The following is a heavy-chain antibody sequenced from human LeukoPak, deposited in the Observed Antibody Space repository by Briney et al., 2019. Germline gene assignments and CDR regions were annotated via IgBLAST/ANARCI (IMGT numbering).Heavy chain of an antibody. J-gene: IGHJ5*02. CDR3: ARDMYYYGSGSYDP. CDR1: GFTFNSYS. D-gene: IGHD3-10*01. CDR2: ISSSSSYI. Sequence: GGSLRLSCAASGFTFNSYSMNWVRQAPGKGLEWVSSISSSSSYIYYADSVKGRFTISRDNAMNSLYLQMNSLRAEDTAVYYCARDMYYYGSGSYDPWGQGTLVTVSS. V-gene: IGHV3-21*01.